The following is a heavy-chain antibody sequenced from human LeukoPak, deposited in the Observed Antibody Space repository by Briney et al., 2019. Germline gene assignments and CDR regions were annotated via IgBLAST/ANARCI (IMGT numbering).Heavy chain of an antibody. J-gene: IGHJ4*02. D-gene: IGHD1-1*01. Sequence: PSETLSLTCAVYGGSFSGYYWSWIRQPPGKGLEWIGEINHSGSTNYNPSLKSRVTISADTSKNQFSLKLSSVSAADTAVYYCARTTTVFAVDYWGQGTLVTVSS. CDR2: INHSGST. CDR1: GGSFSGYY. V-gene: IGHV4-34*01. CDR3: ARTTTVFAVDY.